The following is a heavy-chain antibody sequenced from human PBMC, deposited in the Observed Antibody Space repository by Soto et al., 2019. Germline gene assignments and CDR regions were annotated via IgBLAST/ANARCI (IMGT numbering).Heavy chain of an antibody. V-gene: IGHV2-5*02. CDR3: AHIPNYYQYDWFDP. CDR2: IYWDDDK. D-gene: IGHD3-16*01. CDR1: VFSLTTRGVG. Sequence: QITLKESGPTLVKPTQTLTLTCTFSVFSLTTRGVGVGWIRQPPGKALECLALIYWDDDKRYSPSLQSRLSITKDTSKIQVVLTMTNVDPVDTATYYCAHIPNYYQYDWFDPWGQGTLVSVSS. J-gene: IGHJ5*02.